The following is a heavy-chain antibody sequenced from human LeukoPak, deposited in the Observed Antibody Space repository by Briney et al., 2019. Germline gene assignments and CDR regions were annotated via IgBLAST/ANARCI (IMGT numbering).Heavy chain of an antibody. V-gene: IGHV5-51*01. CDR3: ARRGGRSKGNYFDY. CDR2: IYPSDSDT. D-gene: IGHD3-16*01. J-gene: IGHJ4*02. CDR1: GYTFRNYW. Sequence: GESLKISCKSYGYTFRNYWIGWVRQMSGKGLEWMGMIYPSDSDTRYSPSFQGQVTISADKSISTAYLQWSSLKASDTAMYYCARRGGRSKGNYFDYWGQGTLVTVSS.